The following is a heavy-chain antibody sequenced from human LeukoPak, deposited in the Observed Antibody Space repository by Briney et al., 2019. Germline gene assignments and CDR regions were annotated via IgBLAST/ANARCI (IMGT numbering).Heavy chain of an antibody. CDR2: IYTSGST. J-gene: IGHJ6*02. CDR3: ARDYDYVWGSYPQPYGMDV. D-gene: IGHD3-16*02. CDR1: GGSISIYY. Sequence: PSETLSLTCTLPGGSISIYYWSWLRQPAREGLEWIGRIYTSGSTKYNPSLKSRVTMSVDTSKTQFSLKLSSVTAAETAVYYCARDYDYVWGSYPQPYGMDVWGQGTTVTISS. V-gene: IGHV4-4*07.